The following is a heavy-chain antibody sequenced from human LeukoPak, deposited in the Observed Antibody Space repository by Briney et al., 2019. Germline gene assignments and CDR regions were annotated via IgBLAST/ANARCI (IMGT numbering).Heavy chain of an antibody. CDR3: ANSRTSHGY. CDR1: GFTFSAYW. J-gene: IGHJ4*02. CDR2: IKQDGTED. D-gene: IGHD1-26*01. V-gene: IGHV3-7*01. Sequence: GGSLRLSCAAPGFTFSAYWMSWVRQAPGKGLEWVASIKQDGTEDYYVDSVKGRFTISRDNAKNSLFLQMNSLTAADTAVYYCANSRTSHGYWGQGTLVTVSS.